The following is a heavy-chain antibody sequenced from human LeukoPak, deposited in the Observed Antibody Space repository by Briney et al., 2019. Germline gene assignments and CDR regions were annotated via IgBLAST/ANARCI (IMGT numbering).Heavy chain of an antibody. Sequence: SETLSLTCTVSGVSISSSSYYWGWIRQPPGKGLEWIGSIYYSGSTYYNPSLKSRVTISVDTSKNQFSLKLSSVTAADTAVYYCARVAYGTDAFDIWGQGTMVTVSS. CDR2: IYYSGST. CDR1: GVSISSSSYY. J-gene: IGHJ3*02. V-gene: IGHV4-39*07. CDR3: ARVAYGTDAFDI. D-gene: IGHD4-17*01.